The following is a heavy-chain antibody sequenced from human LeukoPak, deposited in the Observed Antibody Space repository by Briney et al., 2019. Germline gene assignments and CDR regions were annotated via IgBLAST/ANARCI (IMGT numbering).Heavy chain of an antibody. CDR3: AKDPIADYDILTGVDY. CDR2: ISYDGSSK. J-gene: IGHJ4*02. CDR1: GFTFSSYG. D-gene: IGHD3-9*01. V-gene: IGHV3-30*18. Sequence: GRSLRLSCAASGFTFSSYGMHWVRQAPGKGLEWVAVISYDGSSKYYADSVKGRFTISRDNSKNTLYLQMNSLRAEDTAVYYCAKDPIADYDILTGVDYWGQGTLVTVSS.